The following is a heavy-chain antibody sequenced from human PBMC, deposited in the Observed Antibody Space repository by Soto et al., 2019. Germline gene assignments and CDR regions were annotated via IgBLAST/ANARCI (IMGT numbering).Heavy chain of an antibody. CDR3: ARGGSGHCSSTSCCDFDY. D-gene: IGHD2-2*01. V-gene: IGHV1-69*01. Sequence: QVQLVQSGAEVKKPGSSVKVSCKASGGTFSSYAISWVRQAPGQGLEWMGGIIPIFGTANYAQKFQGRVTITADESTSTAYMELSSLRSEDTAVYYCARGGSGHCSSTSCCDFDYWGQGTLVTVSS. J-gene: IGHJ4*02. CDR1: GGTFSSYA. CDR2: IIPIFGTA.